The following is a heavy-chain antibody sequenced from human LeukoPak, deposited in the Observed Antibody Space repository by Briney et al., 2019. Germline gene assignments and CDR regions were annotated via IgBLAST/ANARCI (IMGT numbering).Heavy chain of an antibody. Sequence: SVKVSCKASGGTFSSYAISWVRQAPGQGLEWMGRIIPIFGIANYAQKFQGRVTITADKSTSTAYMELSSLRSEDTAVYYCARGAGDCSSTSCYKGYYYGMDVWGQGTTATVSS. CDR3: ARGAGDCSSTSCYKGYYYGMDV. J-gene: IGHJ6*02. CDR1: GGTFSSYA. V-gene: IGHV1-69*04. D-gene: IGHD2-2*02. CDR2: IIPIFGIA.